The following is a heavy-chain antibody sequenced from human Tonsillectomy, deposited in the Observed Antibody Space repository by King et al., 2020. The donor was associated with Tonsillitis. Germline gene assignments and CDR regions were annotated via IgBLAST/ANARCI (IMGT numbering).Heavy chain of an antibody. CDR2: IKQDGSEK. CDR1: EVTFSIFL. V-gene: IGHV3-7*04. J-gene: IGHJ4*02. Sequence: VQLVESGGGFVQPGGSLRLSCVASEVTFSIFLMNWVRQAPGKGLEWVASIKQDGSEKYYVDSVKGRFTISRDNTKNSLFLQMNSLRAEDTALYYCAGGRWLQLPGYWGQGTLVTVSS. D-gene: IGHD5-24*01. CDR3: AGGRWLQLPGY.